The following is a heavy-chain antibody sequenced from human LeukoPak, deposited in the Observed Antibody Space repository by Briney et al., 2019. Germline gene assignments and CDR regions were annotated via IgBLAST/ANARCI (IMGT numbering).Heavy chain of an antibody. CDR3: ARAGVGDYFDY. J-gene: IGHJ4*02. D-gene: IGHD3-10*01. CDR2: ISGSGGST. Sequence: GGSLRLSCAASGFTFSSYAMSWVRQAPGKGLEWVSAISGSGGSTYYADSVKGRFTISRDNAKNTLYLQMNSLRAEDTAVYYCARAGVGDYFDYWGQGTLVTVSS. CDR1: GFTFSSYA. V-gene: IGHV3-23*01.